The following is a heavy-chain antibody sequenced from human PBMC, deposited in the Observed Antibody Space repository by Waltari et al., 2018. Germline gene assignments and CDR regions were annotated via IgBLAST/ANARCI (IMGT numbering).Heavy chain of an antibody. D-gene: IGHD3-9*01. CDR2: ISGSGGST. V-gene: IGHV3-23*01. CDR3: AKEKSWLLSFPYYYGMDV. J-gene: IGHJ6*02. CDR1: GFTFSSYA. Sequence: EVQLLESGGGLVQPGGSLRLSCAASGFTFSSYAMSWVRQAPGKGLEWGSAISGSGGSTYYADSVKGRFTISRDNSKNTLYLQMNSLRAEDTAVYYCAKEKSWLLSFPYYYGMDVWGQGTTVTVSS.